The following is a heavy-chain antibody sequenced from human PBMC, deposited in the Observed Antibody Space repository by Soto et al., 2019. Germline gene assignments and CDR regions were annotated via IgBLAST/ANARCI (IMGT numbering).Heavy chain of an antibody. Sequence: EVQLLESGGDLVQPGGSLRLSCALSGFTFSNYAMNWVRQAPGKGLEWVSAITGSGRSTYYAESVKGRFTISRDNSKNTLDLQMNRLEAENPGVFLCSNLYRYFAGGEFFQHWGQGTLVTVSS. CDR2: ITGSGRST. D-gene: IGHD3-16*01. CDR1: GFTFSNYA. V-gene: IGHV3-23*01. CDR3: SNLYRYFAGGEFFQH. J-gene: IGHJ1*01.